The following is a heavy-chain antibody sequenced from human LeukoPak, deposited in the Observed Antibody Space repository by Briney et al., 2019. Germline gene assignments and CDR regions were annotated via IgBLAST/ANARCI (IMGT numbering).Heavy chain of an antibody. CDR2: IKQDGSRK. V-gene: IGHV3-7*01. CDR1: GFSLSRYW. Sequence: GGSLRLSCAASGFSLSRYWMSWVRQAPGKGLEWVANIKQDGSRKYYVDSVKGRFTISRDNAKNSLYLQMNSLRSEDTAVYYCARETPDSSGWDWGQGTLVTVSS. D-gene: IGHD6-19*01. CDR3: ARETPDSSGWD. J-gene: IGHJ4*02.